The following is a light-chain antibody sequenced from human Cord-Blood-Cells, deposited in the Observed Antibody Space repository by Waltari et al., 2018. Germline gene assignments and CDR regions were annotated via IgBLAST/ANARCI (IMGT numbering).Light chain of an antibody. CDR2: WAS. V-gene: IGKV4-1*01. CDR1: QSVLYSSNNKNY. CDR3: QQYYSTPFT. J-gene: IGKJ3*01. Sequence: DIVMTQSPDSLAVSLGERATINCMSSQSVLYSSNNKNYLAWYQQKPGQPPKLLIYWASTRESGVPYRFSGSGSGTDFTLTISSLQAEDVAVYYCQQYYSTPFTFGPGTKVDIK.